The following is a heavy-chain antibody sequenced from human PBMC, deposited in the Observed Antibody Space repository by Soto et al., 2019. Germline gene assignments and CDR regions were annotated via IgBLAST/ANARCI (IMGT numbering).Heavy chain of an antibody. J-gene: IGHJ4*02. V-gene: IGHV4-39*01. Sequence: TSETLFLTCTVSGSSINSSGYYWGWIRQPPGKGLEWIGSMFYGVSTYYNPSLKSRVTVSVDTSKNQFSLNLRSVTAADTAVYYCARLPSRHLVDYWGQGTLVTVSS. CDR1: GSSINSSGYY. CDR2: MFYGVST. CDR3: ARLPSRHLVDY. D-gene: IGHD3-3*02.